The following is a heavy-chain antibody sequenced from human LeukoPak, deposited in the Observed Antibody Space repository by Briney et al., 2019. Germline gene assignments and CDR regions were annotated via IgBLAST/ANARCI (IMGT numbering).Heavy chain of an antibody. CDR3: ARDYPYGDDESMFDY. J-gene: IGHJ4*02. CDR1: GYTFTSYG. V-gene: IGHV1-18*01. D-gene: IGHD4-17*01. Sequence: RASVKVSCKASGYTFTSYGFSWVRQAPGQGLEWMGWISAYNGKTNYAQKLQGRVTMTTDTSTNTAYMELRSLRSDDTAVYYCARDYPYGDDESMFDYWGQGTLVTVSS. CDR2: ISAYNGKT.